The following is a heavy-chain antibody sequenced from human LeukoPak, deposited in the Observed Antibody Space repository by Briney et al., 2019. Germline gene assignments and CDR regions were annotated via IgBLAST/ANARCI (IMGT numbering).Heavy chain of an antibody. CDR1: GFTFSTYA. V-gene: IGHV3-30-3*02. CDR2: VSFDGTSK. D-gene: IGHD3-3*01. J-gene: IGHJ4*02. Sequence: PGGSLRLSCAASGFTFSTYAMHWVRQTPGKGLEWVAVVSFDGTSKYYADSVKGRFTISRDNSKNTLYLQMNSLRAEDTAVYYCAKREFSYDFWSGYYGYFDYWGQGTLVTVSS. CDR3: AKREFSYDFWSGYYGYFDY.